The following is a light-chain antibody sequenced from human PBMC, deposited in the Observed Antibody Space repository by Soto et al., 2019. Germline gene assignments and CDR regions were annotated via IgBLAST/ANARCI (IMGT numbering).Light chain of an antibody. CDR2: VNS. CDR1: SSNIGAGYD. Sequence: QSVLTQPPSVSGAPGQRVTISSTGSSSNIGAGYDVHWYQQLPGTAPKLLIYVNSNRPSGVPDRFSGSKSGTSASLAITGLQAEDEADYYCQSYDSSLSAVVFGGGTMLTVL. V-gene: IGLV1-40*01. J-gene: IGLJ2*01. CDR3: QSYDSSLSAVV.